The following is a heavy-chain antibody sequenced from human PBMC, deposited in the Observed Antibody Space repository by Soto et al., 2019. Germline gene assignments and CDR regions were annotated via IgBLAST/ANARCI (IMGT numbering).Heavy chain of an antibody. Sequence: SVKVSCKASGGTFSSYAISWVRQAPGQGLEWMGGIIPIFGKTNYAQKFQGRVTITGDNSISTAYMELSSLRSEDTAVYYCAREHYGNSAWFDPWGQGTQVTVSS. CDR1: GGTFSSYA. J-gene: IGHJ5*02. CDR2: IIPIFGKT. D-gene: IGHD3-10*01. V-gene: IGHV1-69*06. CDR3: AREHYGNSAWFDP.